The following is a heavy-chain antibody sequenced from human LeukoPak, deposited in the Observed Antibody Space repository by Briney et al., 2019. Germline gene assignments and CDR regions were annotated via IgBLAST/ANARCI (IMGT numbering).Heavy chain of an antibody. D-gene: IGHD2-2*02. V-gene: IGHV3-21*01. CDR1: EFTFSSYG. CDR3: ARSYPGSAGDY. Sequence: GGSLRPSCTASEFTFSSYGMNWVRQAPGKGLEWVSSISSSSIYIYYADSVKGRFTISRDNAKNSLYLQMNSLRAEDTAVYYCARSYPGSAGDYWGQGTLVTVSS. J-gene: IGHJ4*02. CDR2: ISSSSIYI.